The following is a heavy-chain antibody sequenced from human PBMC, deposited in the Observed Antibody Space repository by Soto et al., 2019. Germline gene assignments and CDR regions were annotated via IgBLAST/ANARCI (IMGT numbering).Heavy chain of an antibody. CDR2: FYYSGST. D-gene: IGHD2-21*02. J-gene: IGHJ4*02. Sequence: SETLSLTCTVSGGSIRSYFWSWIRQPPGKGLEWIGYFYYSGSTNYNPSLKSRVTISVDTSKNQFSLKLSSVTAADTAVYYCARVGYCGGDCSFPDYWGQGTLVTVSS. CDR3: ARVGYCGGDCSFPDY. CDR1: GGSIRSYF. V-gene: IGHV4-59*01.